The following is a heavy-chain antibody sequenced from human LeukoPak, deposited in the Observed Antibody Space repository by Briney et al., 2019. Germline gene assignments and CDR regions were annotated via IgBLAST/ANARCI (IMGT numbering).Heavy chain of an antibody. D-gene: IGHD4-17*01. V-gene: IGHV3-74*01. CDR2: INADEDRA. Sequence: GGSLRLSCAASGFTFSDYWMHWVRQAPGKGLVWVSHINADEDRAAYADSVKGRFTISRDNARNTLYLQMNSLRAEDTAVYYCAREFYGDYNPHWFDPWGQGTLVTVSS. J-gene: IGHJ5*02. CDR3: AREFYGDYNPHWFDP. CDR1: GFTFSDYW.